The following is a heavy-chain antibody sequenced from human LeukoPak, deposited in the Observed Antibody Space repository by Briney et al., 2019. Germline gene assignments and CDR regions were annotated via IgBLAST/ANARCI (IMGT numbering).Heavy chain of an antibody. CDR3: ARGPGGSRYYYDSSGYYGTVEVADYYGMDV. CDR1: GFTVSSNY. V-gene: IGHV3-66*01. CDR2: IYRGGRT. D-gene: IGHD3-22*01. J-gene: IGHJ6*02. Sequence: GGSLRLSCAASGFTVSSNYMSWVRQAPGKGLEWVSVIYRGGRTYYADSVKGRFTISRDNSKNTLYLQMNSLRAEDTAVYYCARGPGGSRYYYDSSGYYGTVEVADYYGMDVWGQGTTVTVSS.